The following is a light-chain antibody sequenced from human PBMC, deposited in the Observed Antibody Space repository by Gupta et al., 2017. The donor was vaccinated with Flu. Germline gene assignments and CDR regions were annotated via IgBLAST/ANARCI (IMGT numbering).Light chain of an antibody. CDR3: KQYLPAPLT. Sequence: DIQLTQSPSTLSASVGDRVTITCRASQSISSWLAWYQQKPGKAPKILIQKASNLEIGVPARFTGSGSGTDFTLKISRVEADDVAAYYCKQYLPAPLTFGGGTKVEIK. CDR2: KAS. J-gene: IGKJ4*01. CDR1: QSISSW. V-gene: IGKV1-5*03.